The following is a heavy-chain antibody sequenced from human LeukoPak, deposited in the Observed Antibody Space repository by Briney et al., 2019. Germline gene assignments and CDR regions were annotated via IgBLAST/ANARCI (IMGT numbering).Heavy chain of an antibody. V-gene: IGHV3-30-3*01. Sequence: GGSLRLSCAASGYTFGSYSMYWIRQAPDKGLEWVAVTSSDGGDKHYADSVKGRFTISRDNAKNSLYLQMNSLRAEDTAVYYCARDLRPFTTVTTSLGYWGQGTLVTVSS. CDR1: GYTFGSYS. D-gene: IGHD4-17*01. CDR3: ARDLRPFTTVTTSLGY. J-gene: IGHJ4*02. CDR2: TSSDGGDK.